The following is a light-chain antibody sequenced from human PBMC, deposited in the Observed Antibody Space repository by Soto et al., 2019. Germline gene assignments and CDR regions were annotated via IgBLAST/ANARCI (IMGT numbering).Light chain of an antibody. CDR2: GNS. J-gene: IGLJ2*01. V-gene: IGLV1-40*01. CDR1: SSNIGAGYD. CDR3: QSYDSSLSGVV. Sequence: QPVLTQPPSVSGAPGQRVTISCTGSSSNIGAGYDVHWYQQLPGTAPKVLIYGNSNRPSGVPDRFSGSKSGTSASLAITGLQAEDEAGYYCQSYDSSLSGVVFGGGTKLT.